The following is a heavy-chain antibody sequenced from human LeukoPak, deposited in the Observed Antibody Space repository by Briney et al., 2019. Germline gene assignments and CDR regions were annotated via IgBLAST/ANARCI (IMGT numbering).Heavy chain of an antibody. CDR1: GFTFSSYA. V-gene: IGHV3-23*01. J-gene: IGHJ3*02. D-gene: IGHD3-22*01. CDR3: AKAIDLDYYDSSGYYNDAFDI. CDR2: ISGSGGST. Sequence: GGSLRLSCAASGFTFSSYAMSWVRQAPGKGLEWVSAISGSGGSTYYADSVKGRFTISRDNSKNTLYLQMNSLRAEDTAVYYCAKAIDLDYYDSSGYYNDAFDIWGQGTMVTVSS.